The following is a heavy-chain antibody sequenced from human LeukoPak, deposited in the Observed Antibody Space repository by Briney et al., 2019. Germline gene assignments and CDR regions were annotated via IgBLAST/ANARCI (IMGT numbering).Heavy chain of an antibody. J-gene: IGHJ4*02. CDR2: INHSGST. Sequence: SETLSLTCAVYGGSFSGYYWSWIRQPPGKGLEWIGEINHSGSTNYNPSLKSRVTISVDTSKNQFSLKLSSVTAADTAVYYCARVGSGYYDIQDYWGQGTLVTVSS. D-gene: IGHD3-3*01. CDR3: ARVGSGYYDIQDY. CDR1: GGSFSGYY. V-gene: IGHV4-34*01.